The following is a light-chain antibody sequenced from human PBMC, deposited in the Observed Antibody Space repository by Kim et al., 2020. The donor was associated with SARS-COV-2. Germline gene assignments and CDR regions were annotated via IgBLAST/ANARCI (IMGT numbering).Light chain of an antibody. CDR3: QAWDSSTHVV. J-gene: IGLJ2*01. Sequence: VAPEQPASITCSGDKLGDKYACWYQQKPGQSPVLVIYEDNKRPSGIPERFSGSNSGNTATLTISGTQAMDEADYYCQAWDSSTHVVFGGGTQLTVL. V-gene: IGLV3-1*01. CDR1: KLGDKY. CDR2: EDN.